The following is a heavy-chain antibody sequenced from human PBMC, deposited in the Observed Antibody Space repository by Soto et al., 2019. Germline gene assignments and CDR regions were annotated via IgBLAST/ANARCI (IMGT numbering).Heavy chain of an antibody. Sequence: EVQLVDSGGGLVQPGGSLRLSCAASGFTISTYSMNWVRQAPGKGLEWIAYISSGNPSVHYADSVRGRFTISRDTAKNSLHLQMNSLRDDDTAVYFCARWGWEHDYWGQGTLVTVSS. V-gene: IGHV3-48*02. CDR3: ARWGWEHDY. CDR2: ISSGNPSV. J-gene: IGHJ4*02. CDR1: GFTISTYS. D-gene: IGHD1-26*01.